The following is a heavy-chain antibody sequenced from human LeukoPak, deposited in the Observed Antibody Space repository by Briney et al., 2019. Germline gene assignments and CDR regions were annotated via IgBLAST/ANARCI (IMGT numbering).Heavy chain of an antibody. J-gene: IGHJ4*02. CDR2: IKQDGSDK. V-gene: IGHV3-7*01. CDR1: GFTFSSYW. D-gene: IGHD3-9*01. CDR3: ARARYFDVSDY. Sequence: GGSLRLSCAASGFTFSSYWMSWLRHAPGKAREGVANIKQDGSDKYYVDSVKGRFTISRDNAKNSLYLQMNSLRAEDTAVYYCARARYFDVSDYWGQGTLVTVSS.